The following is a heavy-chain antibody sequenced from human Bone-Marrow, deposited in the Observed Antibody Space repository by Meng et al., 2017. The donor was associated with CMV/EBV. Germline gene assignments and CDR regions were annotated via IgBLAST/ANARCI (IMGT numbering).Heavy chain of an antibody. J-gene: IGHJ5*02. Sequence: KVSCRASGGDVSSYTISGARQAPGQGREWMGRIIPILGIANYAQKFQRRVTITADKSTSTAYMELSSLRSEDTAVYYCARAAAGFDPWGQGTLVTVSS. CDR3: ARAAAGFDP. CDR1: GGDVSSYT. D-gene: IGHD6-13*01. CDR2: IIPILGIA. V-gene: IGHV1-69*02.